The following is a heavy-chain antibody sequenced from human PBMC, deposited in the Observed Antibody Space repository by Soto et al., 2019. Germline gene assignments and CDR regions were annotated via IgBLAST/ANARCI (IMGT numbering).Heavy chain of an antibody. Sequence: QVQLVQSGAEVKKPGASVKVSCKASGYTFTSYYMHCVRQAPGQGLEWMGIINPSGGSTRYAQKSQGRVTMTRGTTTTTVDMELSSLRSEDAAVYYCARGAYDNHVFDYWGQGTLVTVSS. V-gene: IGHV1-46*01. CDR3: ARGAYDNHVFDY. CDR1: GYTFTSYY. CDR2: INPSGGST. J-gene: IGHJ4*02. D-gene: IGHD5-12*01.